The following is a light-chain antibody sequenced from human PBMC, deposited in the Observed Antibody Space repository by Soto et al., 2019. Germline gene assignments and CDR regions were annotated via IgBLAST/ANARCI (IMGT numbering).Light chain of an antibody. CDR2: AAS. CDR1: QDISSW. V-gene: IGKV1-12*01. CDR3: QQTKSPGT. J-gene: IGKJ1*01. Sequence: DIQMTRSPSSLSASVGDRITISCRASQDISSWLAWYQHEPGQAPKLLIYAASRLHSGVPSRFSGSGSGTDFTLTISNLQPEDFTTYYCQQTKSPGTFGQGTKVDI.